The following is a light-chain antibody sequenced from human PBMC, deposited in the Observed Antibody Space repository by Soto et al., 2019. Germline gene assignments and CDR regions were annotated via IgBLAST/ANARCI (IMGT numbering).Light chain of an antibody. CDR3: QQYTNWPKT. Sequence: EIVLTQSPGTLSLSPGERATLSCRASQSVSSYLAWYQQKPGQAPRLLIYGASTRATGIPERFSGSGSGTEFTLTISSLQSEDFAVYYCQQYTNWPKTFGQGTKVDIK. J-gene: IGKJ1*01. CDR1: QSVSSY. V-gene: IGKV3D-15*01. CDR2: GAS.